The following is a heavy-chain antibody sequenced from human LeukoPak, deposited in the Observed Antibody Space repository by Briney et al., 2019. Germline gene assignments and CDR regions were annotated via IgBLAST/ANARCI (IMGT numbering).Heavy chain of an antibody. D-gene: IGHD2-2*01. CDR2: IYYSGST. J-gene: IGHJ3*02. CDR3: VRDSSPTLAFDI. CDR1: GGSISSGGYY. V-gene: IGHV4-31*03. Sequence: PSETLPLTCTVSGGSISSGGYYWSWIRQHPGKGLEWIGYIYYSGSTYYNPSLKSRVTISVDTSKNQFSLKLSSVTAADTAVYYCVRDSSPTLAFDIWGQGTMVTVSS.